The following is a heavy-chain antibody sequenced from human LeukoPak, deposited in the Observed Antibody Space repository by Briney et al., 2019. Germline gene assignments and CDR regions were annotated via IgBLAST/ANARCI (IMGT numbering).Heavy chain of an antibody. Sequence: PGGSLRLSCAASGFTFSSFGMHWVRQAPGQGLEWVAFILYDGINKYYADSVKGRFTISRDNSKNTLSLQMNSLRAEDTAVYYCAELGITMIGGVWGKGTTVTISS. D-gene: IGHD3-10*02. V-gene: IGHV3-30*02. J-gene: IGHJ6*04. CDR1: GFTFSSFG. CDR2: ILYDGINK. CDR3: AELGITMIGGV.